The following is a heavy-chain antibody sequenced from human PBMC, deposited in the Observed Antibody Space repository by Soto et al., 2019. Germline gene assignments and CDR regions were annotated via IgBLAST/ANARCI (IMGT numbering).Heavy chain of an antibody. V-gene: IGHV3-23*01. CDR3: AKDLARYNDAFDI. Sequence: EVQLLESGGGLVQPGGSLRLSCAASGFTFSSYAMSWVRQAPGKGLEWVSAISGSGGSTYYADSVKGRFTISRDNSKNTLYLQMNSLRDEDTAVYYCAKDLARYNDAFDIWGQGTMVTVSS. CDR1: GFTFSSYA. D-gene: IGHD1-1*01. CDR2: ISGSGGST. J-gene: IGHJ3*02.